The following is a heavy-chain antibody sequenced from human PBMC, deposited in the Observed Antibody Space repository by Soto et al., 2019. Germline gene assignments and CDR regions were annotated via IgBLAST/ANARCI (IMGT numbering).Heavy chain of an antibody. J-gene: IGHJ4*02. V-gene: IGHV1-69*01. CDR1: GGTFSSYA. Sequence: QVQLVQSGAEVKKPGSSVKVSCKASGGTFSSYAISWVRQAPGQGLEWMGGIIPIFGTANYAQKFQGRVTITADESTSTAYMEPSSLRSEDTAVYYCAIEIPLFGVVTQRFDYWGQGTLVTVSS. CDR3: AIEIPLFGVVTQRFDY. D-gene: IGHD3-3*01. CDR2: IIPIFGTA.